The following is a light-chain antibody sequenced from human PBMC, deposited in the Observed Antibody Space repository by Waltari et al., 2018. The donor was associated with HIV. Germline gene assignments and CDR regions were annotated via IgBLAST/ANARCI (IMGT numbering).Light chain of an antibody. J-gene: IGLJ2*01. CDR1: SSDVGGSNY. Sequence: QSALTQPRSVSGSPGQPVTIPCTGTSSDVGGSNYVSWYQQHPGKAPKLMIYDVSKRPSGVPDLFSGSKSGNTASLTISGLQAEDEADYYCCSYAGSYTFVFGGGTKLTVL. V-gene: IGLV2-11*01. CDR2: DVS. CDR3: CSYAGSYTFV.